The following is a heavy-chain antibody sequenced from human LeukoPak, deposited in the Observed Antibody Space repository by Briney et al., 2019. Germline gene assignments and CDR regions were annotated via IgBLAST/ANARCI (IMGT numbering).Heavy chain of an antibody. D-gene: IGHD4-17*01. Sequence: PSETLSLTCTVSGGSINSSSYYWGWIRQPPGKGLEWIGTIYYSGSTYYNPSLKSRVTISVDTSKNQFSLKLSSVTAADTAVYYCARESRRTTGEGMKYWGQGTLVIVSS. V-gene: IGHV4-39*07. J-gene: IGHJ4*02. CDR3: ARESRRTTGEGMKY. CDR1: GGSINSSSYY. CDR2: IYYSGST.